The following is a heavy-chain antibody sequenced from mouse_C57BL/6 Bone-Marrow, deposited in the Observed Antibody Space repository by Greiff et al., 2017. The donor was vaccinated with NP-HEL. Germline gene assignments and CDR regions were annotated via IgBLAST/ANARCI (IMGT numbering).Heavy chain of an antibody. Sequence: QVQLQQSGAELVRPGASVKLSCKASGYTFTDYYINWVKQRPGQGLEWIARIYPGSGNTYYNEKFKGKATLTAEKSSSTAYMQLSSLTSEDSAVYFCARPSLITTVFDYWGQGTTLTVSS. D-gene: IGHD1-1*01. CDR1: GYTFTDYY. V-gene: IGHV1-76*01. CDR2: IYPGSGNT. J-gene: IGHJ2*01. CDR3: ARPSLITTVFDY.